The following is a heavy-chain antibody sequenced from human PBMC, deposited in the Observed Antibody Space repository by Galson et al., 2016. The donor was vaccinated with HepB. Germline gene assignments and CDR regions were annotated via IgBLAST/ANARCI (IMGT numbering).Heavy chain of an antibody. V-gene: IGHV1-18*04. J-gene: IGHJ3*01. CDR2: ITAHNDIT. CDR3: ANWDHYSDAFDF. Sequence: CKASGVAFNSYGITWVRQAPGQGLEWMGRITAHNDITKYAQKFQGRVAMTSDTSTKTFFMELRSLRSDDTAVYFCANWDHYSDAFDFWGQGTLVTVSS. CDR1: GVAFNSYG. D-gene: IGHD3-10*01.